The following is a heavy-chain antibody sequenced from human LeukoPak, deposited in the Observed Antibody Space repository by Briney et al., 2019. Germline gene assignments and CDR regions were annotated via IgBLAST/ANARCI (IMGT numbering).Heavy chain of an antibody. V-gene: IGHV1-2*02. CDR1: GYTFTGYY. D-gene: IGHD2-15*01. CDR2: INPNRGGA. CDR3: ARDLERGTLGYCSGGSCYFGVDFDY. J-gene: IGHJ4*02. Sequence: ASVRVSCKASGYTFTGYYMHWVRHAPGQGLEYMGWINPNRGGAHYAQKFQGRVTMTRDTASSTAYMVLSRLRSDDTAVYYCARDLERGTLGYCSGGSCYFGVDFDYWGQGTLVTVSS.